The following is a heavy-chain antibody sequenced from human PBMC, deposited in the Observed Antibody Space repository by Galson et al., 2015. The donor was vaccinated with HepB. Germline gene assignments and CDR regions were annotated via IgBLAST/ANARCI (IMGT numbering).Heavy chain of an antibody. CDR2: IKQDGSEK. CDR1: GFTFSSYW. V-gene: IGHV3-7*03. CDR3: AREPPRVVIPELEFDY. J-gene: IGHJ4*02. D-gene: IGHD3-3*01. Sequence: SLRLSCAASGFTFSSYWMSWVRQAPGKGLEWVANIKQDGSEKYYVDSVKGRFTISRDNAKNSLYLQMNSLRAEDTAVYYCAREPPRVVIPELEFDYWGQGTLVTVSS.